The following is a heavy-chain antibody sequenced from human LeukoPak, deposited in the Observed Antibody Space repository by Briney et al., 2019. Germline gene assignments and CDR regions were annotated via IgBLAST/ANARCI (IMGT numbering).Heavy chain of an antibody. Sequence: GGSLRLSCAASGFTFSSYAMSWVRQAPGKGLEWVSGISGSGGSTYYADSVKGRFTISRDNSKNTLYLQMNSLRAEDTAVYYCAKGGSRHYDILTGYYPSYYFDYWGQGTLVTVSS. V-gene: IGHV3-23*01. CDR3: AKGGSRHYDILTGYYPSYYFDY. CDR2: ISGSGGST. D-gene: IGHD3-9*01. CDR1: GFTFSSYA. J-gene: IGHJ4*02.